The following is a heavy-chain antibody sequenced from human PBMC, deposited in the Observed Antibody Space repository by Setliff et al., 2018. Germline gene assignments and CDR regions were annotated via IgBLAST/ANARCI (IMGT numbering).Heavy chain of an antibody. Sequence: SVKVSCKASGGTFSNYAISWVRQAPGQGLEWMGVIIPILGIANYAQKFQGRVTITADESTSTAYMELSSLRSEDTAVYYCARSGGRCSGGSCPSGEYWGQGTLVTVSS. V-gene: IGHV1-69*10. J-gene: IGHJ4*02. CDR2: IIPILGIA. CDR1: GGTFSNYA. CDR3: ARSGGRCSGGSCPSGEY. D-gene: IGHD2-15*01.